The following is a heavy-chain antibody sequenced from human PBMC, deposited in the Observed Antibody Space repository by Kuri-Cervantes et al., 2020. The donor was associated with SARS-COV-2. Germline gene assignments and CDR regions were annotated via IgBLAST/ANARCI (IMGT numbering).Heavy chain of an antibody. J-gene: IGHJ4*02. D-gene: IGHD1-26*01. CDR2: INHSGST. CDR1: GGSISSSNW. CDR3: ASQNSGSSDFDY. V-gene: IGHV4-4*02. Sequence: GSLRLSCAVSGGSISSSNWWSWVHQPPGKGLEWIGEINHSGSTNYNPSLKSRVTISVDTSKNQFSLKLSSVTAADTAVYYCASQNSGSSDFDYWGQGTLVTVSS.